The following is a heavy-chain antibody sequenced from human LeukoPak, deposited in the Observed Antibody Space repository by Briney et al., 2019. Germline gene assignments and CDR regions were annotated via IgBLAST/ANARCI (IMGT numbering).Heavy chain of an antibody. CDR1: GGSISSSNYY. V-gene: IGHV4-39*01. D-gene: IGHD3-22*01. CDR3: ARLLHDSRGYYYFDY. CDR2: IHYSVST. J-gene: IGHJ4*02. Sequence: SETLSLTCTVSGGSISSSNYYWGGIRQPPGKGLEWMGSIHYSVSTYNNPSLKSRVTMSVDTSQSQFSLKVSSVTAADTAVYYCARLLHDSRGYYYFDYWGQGTLVIVSS.